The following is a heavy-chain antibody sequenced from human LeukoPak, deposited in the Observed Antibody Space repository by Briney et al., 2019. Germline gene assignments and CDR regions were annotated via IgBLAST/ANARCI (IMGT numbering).Heavy chain of an antibody. CDR2: IYPGDSDT. V-gene: IGHV5-51*01. J-gene: IGHJ4*02. D-gene: IGHD5-12*01. CDR1: GYSFTSYW. CDR3: ASRSNSGYEFFDY. Sequence: ESLKISCKGSGYSFTSYWISWVRQMPGKGLEWMGIIYPGDSDTRYNPSFQGQVTISADKSISTAYLQWSSLKASDTAMYYCASRSNSGYEFFDYWGQGTLVTVSS.